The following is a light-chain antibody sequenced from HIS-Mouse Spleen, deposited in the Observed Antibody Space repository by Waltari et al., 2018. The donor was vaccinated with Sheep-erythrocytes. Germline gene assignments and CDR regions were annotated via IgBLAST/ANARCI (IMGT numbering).Light chain of an antibody. J-gene: IGLJ2*01. CDR3: CSYAGSSTYVV. Sequence: QSALTHPASVSASPGQPITISCTGTSSHVGSYNRVSWYQQHPGKAPKLMIYEGSKRPSGVSNRFSGSKSGNTASLTISGLQAEDEADYYCCSYAGSSTYVVFGGGTKLTVL. CDR1: SSHVGSYNR. CDR2: EGS. V-gene: IGLV2-23*01.